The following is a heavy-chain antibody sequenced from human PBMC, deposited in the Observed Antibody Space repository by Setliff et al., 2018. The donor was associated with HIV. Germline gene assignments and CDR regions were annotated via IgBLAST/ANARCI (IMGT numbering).Heavy chain of an antibody. Sequence: PSETLSLTCAVYGGSFSGYYWSWIRQSPGKELEWIGGINHSGSTNYNPSLKSRVAISVDPSKNQFSLKVTSVTAADSAIYYCARVESGILGYWGRGTLVTVSS. D-gene: IGHD1-26*01. J-gene: IGHJ4*02. CDR2: INHSGST. CDR1: GGSFSGYY. CDR3: ARVESGILGY. V-gene: IGHV4-34*01.